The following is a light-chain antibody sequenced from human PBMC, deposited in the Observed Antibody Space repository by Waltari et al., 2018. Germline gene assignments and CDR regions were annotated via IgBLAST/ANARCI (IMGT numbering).Light chain of an antibody. V-gene: IGKV3-20*01. Sequence: EIVLTQSPGTLSLSPGERATLSWRASQSVSSSYLAWYQQKPGQAPRLLIYGASSRATGIPDRFSGSGSGTDFTLTISRLEPEDFAVYYCQQYGSSFVTFGQGTKLEIK. J-gene: IGKJ2*01. CDR2: GAS. CDR1: QSVSSSY. CDR3: QQYGSSFVT.